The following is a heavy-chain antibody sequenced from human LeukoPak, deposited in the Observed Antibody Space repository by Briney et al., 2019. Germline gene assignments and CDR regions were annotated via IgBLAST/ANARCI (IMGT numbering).Heavy chain of an antibody. CDR3: ARRWLLLDP. D-gene: IGHD4-23*01. Sequence: SETLSLTCTVSGGSTSRYYWSWIRQPPGKRLEWLGYIYYSGSTTYNPSLKSRVTISVDTSKNQFSLKLSSVTATDTAVYYCARRWLLLDPWGQGTLVTVSS. CDR2: IYYSGST. V-gene: IGHV4-59*12. J-gene: IGHJ5*02. CDR1: GGSTSRYY.